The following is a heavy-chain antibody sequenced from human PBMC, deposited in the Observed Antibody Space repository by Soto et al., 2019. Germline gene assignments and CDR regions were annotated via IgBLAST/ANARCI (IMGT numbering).Heavy chain of an antibody. J-gene: IGHJ4*02. CDR2: ISGGGGST. CDR3: AKETYGSGWTLDS. Sequence: DVQLLESGGGVVQSGGSLRLSCSASGFAFSDYSMHWVRQAPGKGPEWVSAISGGGGSTYYAGSVNGRFTISRDNSRNTLYLQMHSLRDDDTALYYCAKETYGSGWTLDSWGQGTRATVSS. V-gene: IGHV3-23*01. CDR1: GFAFSDYS. D-gene: IGHD6-19*01.